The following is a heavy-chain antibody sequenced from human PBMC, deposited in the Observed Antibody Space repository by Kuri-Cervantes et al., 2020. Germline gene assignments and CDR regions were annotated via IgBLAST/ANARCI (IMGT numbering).Heavy chain of an antibody. J-gene: IGHJ3*02. V-gene: IGHV3-30*02. D-gene: IGHD3-22*01. Sequence: GESLKISCAASGFTFSSYGMHWVRQAPGKGLEWVAFRRYDGSNKYYADSVKGRFTISRDNSKNTLYLQMNSLRAEDTALYYCAKVDYYDSSGPQGGAFDIWGQGTMVTVSS. CDR1: GFTFSSYG. CDR3: AKVDYYDSSGPQGGAFDI. CDR2: RRYDGSNK.